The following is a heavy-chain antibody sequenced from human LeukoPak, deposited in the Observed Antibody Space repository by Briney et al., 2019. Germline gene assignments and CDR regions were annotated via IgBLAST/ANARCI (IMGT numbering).Heavy chain of an antibody. J-gene: IGHJ3*02. V-gene: IGHV3-49*03. CDR2: IRSKAYGGTT. CDR3: TRDAGWSVVVTAIDAFDI. D-gene: IGHD2-21*02. Sequence: GGSLRLSCAASGFTFSSYWMSWFRQAPGKGLEWVGFIRSKAYGGTTEYAASVKGRFTISRDDSKSIAYLQMNSLKTEDTAVYYCTRDAGWSVVVTAIDAFDIWGQGTMVTVSS. CDR1: GFTFSSYW.